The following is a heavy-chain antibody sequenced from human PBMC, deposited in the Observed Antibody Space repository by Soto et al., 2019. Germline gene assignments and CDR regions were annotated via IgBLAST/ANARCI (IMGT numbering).Heavy chain of an antibody. CDR2: IYYSGGT. V-gene: IGHV4-39*01. D-gene: IGHD3-9*01. Sequence: SETLSLTCTVSGGSISSSSYYWGWIRQPPGKGLERIGCIYYSGGTYYNPSLKSRVTISVDTSKNQFSLKLSYVTAADTPVYYCARHLLTAVNYEILTGPGGINYWGQEPLVTV. CDR3: ARHLLTAVNYEILTGPGGINY. J-gene: IGHJ4*02. CDR1: GGSISSSSYY.